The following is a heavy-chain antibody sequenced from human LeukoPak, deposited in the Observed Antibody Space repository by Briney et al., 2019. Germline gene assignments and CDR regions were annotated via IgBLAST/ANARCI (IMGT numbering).Heavy chain of an antibody. J-gene: IGHJ6*03. CDR2: ITSGSSHI. V-gene: IGHV3-21*01. D-gene: IGHD4-17*01. CDR1: GFTFSSYN. Sequence: PGGSLRLSCAASGFTFSSYNMNWVRQTPGQGLEWVSSITSGSSHIYYADSVKGRFTISRDNSKNTLYLQMNSLRAEDTAVYYCAKPVMTTVTTYFHYYYYMDVWGKGTTVTVSS. CDR3: AKPVMTTVTTYFHYYYYMDV.